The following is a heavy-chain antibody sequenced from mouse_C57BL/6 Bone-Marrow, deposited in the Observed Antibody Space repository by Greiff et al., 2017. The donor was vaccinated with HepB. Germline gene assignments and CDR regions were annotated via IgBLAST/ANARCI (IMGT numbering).Heavy chain of an antibody. Sequence: VQLKESVAELVRPGASVKLSCTASGFNIKNTYMHWVKQRPEQGLEWIGRIDPANGNTKYAPKFQGKATITADTSSNTAYLQLSSLTSEDTAIYYCASPHYYGSSPAWFAYWGQGTLVTVSA. V-gene: IGHV14-3*01. J-gene: IGHJ3*01. CDR1: GFNIKNTY. D-gene: IGHD1-1*01. CDR2: IDPANGNT. CDR3: ASPHYYGSSPAWFAY.